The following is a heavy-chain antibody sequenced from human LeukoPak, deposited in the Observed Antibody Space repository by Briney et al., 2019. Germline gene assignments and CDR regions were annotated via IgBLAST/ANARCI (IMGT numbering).Heavy chain of an antibody. CDR2: INPNTGGP. CDR3: ARGPILGLDY. D-gene: IGHD3-16*01. J-gene: IGHJ4*02. Sequence: ASVRVSCKASGYAFTDYYIHWVRQAPGLGLEWMGWINPNTGGPIYAQRFQGGVTLTRDTSVTTVYMEVSSLTSDDTAVYYCARGPILGLDYWGQGTLVTVSS. V-gene: IGHV1-2*02. CDR1: GYAFTDYY.